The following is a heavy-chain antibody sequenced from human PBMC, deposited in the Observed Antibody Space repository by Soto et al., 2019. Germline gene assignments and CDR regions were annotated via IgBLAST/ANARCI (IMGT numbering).Heavy chain of an antibody. CDR1: GFTFSSYA. D-gene: IGHD2-8*01. CDR3: AKRPLMVACTWVYYFDY. J-gene: IGHJ4*02. V-gene: IGHV3-23*01. Sequence: EVQLLESGGGLVQPGGSLRLSCAASGFTFSSYAMSWVRQAPGKGPEWVSTITDSGGSTYHSDSAKGRFTISRDNSKNTLYLQMNSLRAEDTAVYYCAKRPLMVACTWVYYFDYWGQGTPVTVSS. CDR2: ITDSGGST.